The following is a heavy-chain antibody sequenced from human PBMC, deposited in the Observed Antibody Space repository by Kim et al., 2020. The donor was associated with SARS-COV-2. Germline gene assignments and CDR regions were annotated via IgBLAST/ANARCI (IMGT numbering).Heavy chain of an antibody. CDR2: IYYSGST. CDR1: GGSISSGDYY. V-gene: IGHV4-30-4*01. Sequence: SETLSLTCTVSGGSISSGDYYWSWIRQPPGKGLEWIGYIYYSGSTYYNPSLKSRVTISVDTSKNQFSLKLSSVTAADTAVYYCARDRRMVPAAMAYYYYYYGMDVWGGGTTVTVSS. CDR3: ARDRRMVPAAMAYYYYYYGMDV. J-gene: IGHJ6*04. D-gene: IGHD2-2*01.